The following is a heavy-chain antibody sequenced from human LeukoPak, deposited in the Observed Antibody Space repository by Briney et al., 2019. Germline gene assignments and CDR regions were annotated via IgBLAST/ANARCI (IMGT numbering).Heavy chain of an antibody. CDR1: GGTFSSYA. V-gene: IGHV1-69*13. J-gene: IGHJ4*02. Sequence: SVKVSCKASGGTFSSYAISWVRQAPGQGLEWMGGIIPIFGTTNYAQKFQGRVTITADESTSTAYMELSSLRSEDTAVYYCAIGDGEPTPYSSAWHPSFDYWGQGTLVTVSS. D-gene: IGHD6-19*01. CDR2: IIPIFGTT. CDR3: AIGDGEPTPYSSAWHPSFDY.